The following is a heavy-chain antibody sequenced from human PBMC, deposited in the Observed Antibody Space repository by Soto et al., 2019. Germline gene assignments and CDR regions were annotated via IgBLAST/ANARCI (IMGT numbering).Heavy chain of an antibody. V-gene: IGHV4-31*03. J-gene: IGHJ3*02. Sequence: QVQLQESGPGLVKSSQTLSLTCTVSGGSISSGGYYWSWIRQNPGKGLEWIGYIYYSGTTNYNPSLKSRLTISVDTSKNQFSLKLKSMTAADTAVYYCARDESATDAFDIWGQGTMVTVSS. CDR1: GGSISSGGYY. D-gene: IGHD5-12*01. CDR3: ARDESATDAFDI. CDR2: IYYSGTT.